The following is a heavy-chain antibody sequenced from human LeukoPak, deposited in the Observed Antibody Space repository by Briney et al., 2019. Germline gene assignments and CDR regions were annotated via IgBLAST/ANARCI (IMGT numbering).Heavy chain of an antibody. CDR2: ISAYNGNA. V-gene: IGHV1-18*01. J-gene: IGHJ4*02. CDR3: ARDQPWEQQLVLGPNFDY. CDR1: GYTFTSYG. D-gene: IGHD6-13*01. Sequence: ASVKVSCKASGYTFTSYGISWVRQAPGQGLEWMGWISAYNGNANYAQKLQGRVTMTTDTSTSTAYMELRSLRSDDTAVYYCARDQPWEQQLVLGPNFDYWGKGTLVTVSS.